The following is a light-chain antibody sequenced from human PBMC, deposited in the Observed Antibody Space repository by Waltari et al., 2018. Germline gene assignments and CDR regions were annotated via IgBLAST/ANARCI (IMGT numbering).Light chain of an antibody. CDR1: QSLGRY. CDR3: QNHERLPAT. V-gene: IGKV3-20*01. CDR2: EAS. J-gene: IGKJ1*01. Sequence: EIMLTQSPGTLSLSPGARATLSCRASQSLGRYLVWYQKKPGQAPRLLMYEASRRATGITDRFSGSGSGTDFSLTISRLEPEDFAVYYCQNHERLPATFGQGTKLEIK.